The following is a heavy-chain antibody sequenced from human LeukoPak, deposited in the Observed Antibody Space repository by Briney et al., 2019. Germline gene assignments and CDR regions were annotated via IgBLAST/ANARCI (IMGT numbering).Heavy chain of an antibody. CDR3: ARGMVGATYFDY. Sequence: GGSLRLSCAASGFTFSSYGMHWVRQAPGKGLEWVAVIWYDGINKYYADSVKGRFTISRDNSKNTLYLQMNGLRAEDTAVHYCARGMVGATYFDYWGQGTLVTVSS. CDR1: GFTFSSYG. D-gene: IGHD1-26*01. J-gene: IGHJ4*02. V-gene: IGHV3-33*01. CDR2: IWYDGINK.